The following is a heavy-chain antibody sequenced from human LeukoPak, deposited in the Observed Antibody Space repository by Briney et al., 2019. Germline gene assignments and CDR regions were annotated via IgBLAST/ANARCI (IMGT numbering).Heavy chain of an antibody. Sequence: GGSLRLSCAASGFTFSSYPMHWVRQAPGKGLEWVAVISYDGSNRYYIDSVKGRFTVSRDNSKNTLYLQMNSLRAEDTAVYYCARDLSGNSYFDYWGRGTLVTVSS. CDR2: ISYDGSNR. CDR3: ARDLSGNSYFDY. D-gene: IGHD4-23*01. V-gene: IGHV3-30-3*01. J-gene: IGHJ4*02. CDR1: GFTFSSYP.